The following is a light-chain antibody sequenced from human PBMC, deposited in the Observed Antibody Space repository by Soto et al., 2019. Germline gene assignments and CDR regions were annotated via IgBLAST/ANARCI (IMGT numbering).Light chain of an antibody. Sequence: DIVMTQSPDSLAVSLGERATINCKSSQSVLYSSNNKNYLAWYQQRPGQPPKLLIYWASTRESGVPGRFSGSGSGTDFTLTITSLQAEEVAVYYCQQYESTPPTFGQGTKLEIK. J-gene: IGKJ2*01. V-gene: IGKV4-1*01. CDR1: QSVLYSSNNKNY. CDR2: WAS. CDR3: QQYESTPPT.